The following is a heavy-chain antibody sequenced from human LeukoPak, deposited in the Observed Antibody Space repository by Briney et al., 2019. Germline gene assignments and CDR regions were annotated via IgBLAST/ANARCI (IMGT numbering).Heavy chain of an antibody. CDR2: ISSNGGST. J-gene: IGHJ4*02. CDR1: GFTFSSYA. V-gene: IGHV3-64*01. CDR3: ARDLAVAGGSFDY. D-gene: IGHD6-19*01. Sequence: GGSLRLSCAASGFTFSSYAMHWVRQAPGKGLEYVSAISSNGGSTYYANSVKGRFTISRDNSKNTLYLQMGSLRAEDMAVYYCARDLAVAGGSFDYWGQGTLVTVSS.